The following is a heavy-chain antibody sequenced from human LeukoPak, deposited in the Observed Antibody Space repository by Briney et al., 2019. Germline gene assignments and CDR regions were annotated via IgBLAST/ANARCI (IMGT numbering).Heavy chain of an antibody. D-gene: IGHD6-13*01. CDR1: GGSISSYY. CDR3: AREESSSWYRGWFDP. J-gene: IGHJ5*02. CDR2: IYYSGST. V-gene: IGHV4-59*01. Sequence: SETLSLTCTVSGGSISSYYWSWIRQPPGNGLEWIGYIYYSGSTNYNPSLKSRVTISVDTSKNQFSLKLSSVTAADTAVYYCAREESSSWYRGWFDPWGQGTLVTVSS.